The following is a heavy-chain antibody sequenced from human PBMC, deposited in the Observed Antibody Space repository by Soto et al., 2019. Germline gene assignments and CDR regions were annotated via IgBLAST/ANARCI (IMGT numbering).Heavy chain of an antibody. J-gene: IGHJ4*02. V-gene: IGHV3-48*01. CDR1: GFTFSSYS. CDR2: ISPTSDTR. Sequence: PGGSLRLSCAASGFTFSSYSMNWVRQAPGKGLEWVSFISPTSDTRYYRDSVRGRFTISRDNAKNSLYLQMNSLRAEDTAVYYCVRYFDSWGQGTLVTVSS. CDR3: VRYFDS.